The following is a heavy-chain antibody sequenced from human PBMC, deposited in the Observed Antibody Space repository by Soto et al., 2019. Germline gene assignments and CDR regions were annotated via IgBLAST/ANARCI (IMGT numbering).Heavy chain of an antibody. D-gene: IGHD3-10*01. Sequence: QVQLVQSGAEVKRPGSSVKVSCKASGDTFNFYSINWVRQAPGLGLEWMGRVNPIVSMSNYAQKFQGRVTMTADKSTSTASMELSSLRSEDTAIYYCASIYGSGYRAFDYWGQGALVTVSS. CDR3: ASIYGSGYRAFDY. CDR2: VNPIVSMS. V-gene: IGHV1-69*02. CDR1: GDTFNFYS. J-gene: IGHJ4*02.